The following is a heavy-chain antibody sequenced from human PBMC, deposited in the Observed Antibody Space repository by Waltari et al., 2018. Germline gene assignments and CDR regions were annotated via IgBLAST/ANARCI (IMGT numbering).Heavy chain of an antibody. V-gene: IGHV3-43*01. CDR3: AKGALAGEEFAH. CDR1: GFTFAVYT. D-gene: IGHD1-1*01. J-gene: IGHJ4*02. CDR2: ISWDGDST. Sequence: EVQLVESGGAVVQPGGSLRLSCAASGFTFAVYTMHWVRQAPGKGLEWVSLISWDGDSTYYADSVKGRFTISRDNSKNSLYLQMNSLRIEDSALYFCAKGALAGEEFAHWGQGTVVTVSS.